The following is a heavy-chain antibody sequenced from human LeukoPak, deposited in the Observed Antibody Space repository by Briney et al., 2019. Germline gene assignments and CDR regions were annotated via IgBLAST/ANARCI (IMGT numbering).Heavy chain of an antibody. V-gene: IGHV3-30-3*01. Sequence: PGGSLRLSCAASGFTFSSYAMHWVRQAPGKGLEWVAVISYDGNNKYYIDSVKGRFTISRDNSKNTLYLQMNSLRAEDTAVYYCAKDKGSYSSTWHAFDIWGQGTMVSVSS. J-gene: IGHJ3*02. CDR3: AKDKGSYSSTWHAFDI. CDR1: GFTFSSYA. CDR2: ISYDGNNK. D-gene: IGHD6-13*01.